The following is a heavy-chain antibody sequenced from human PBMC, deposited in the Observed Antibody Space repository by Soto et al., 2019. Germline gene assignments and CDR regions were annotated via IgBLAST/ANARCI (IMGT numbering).Heavy chain of an antibody. Sequence: QVQLVQSGAEVKKPGSSVKVSCKASGGTFSSYAISWVRQAPGHGLEWMGGIIPIFGTANYAQTFQGRVTITADESTSTAYMELSSLRSEDTAVYYCARDLAHSSSPVPYYFDYWGQGTLVTVSS. CDR3: ARDLAHSSSPVPYYFDY. D-gene: IGHD6-6*01. CDR1: GGTFSSYA. V-gene: IGHV1-69*01. J-gene: IGHJ4*02. CDR2: IIPIFGTA.